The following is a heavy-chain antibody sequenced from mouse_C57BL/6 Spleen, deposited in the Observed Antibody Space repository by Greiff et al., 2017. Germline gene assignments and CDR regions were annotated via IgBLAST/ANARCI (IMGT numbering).Heavy chain of an antibody. CDR1: GFTFTDYY. CDR2: IRNKANGYTT. J-gene: IGHJ2*01. Sequence: EVMLVESGGGLVQPGGSLSLSCAASGFTFTDYYMSWVRQPPGKALEWLGFIRNKANGYTTEYSASVKGRFTISRDNSQSIRYLQMNALRAEDSATYYCARYLTGYYFDYWGQGTTLTVSS. D-gene: IGHD4-1*01. V-gene: IGHV7-3*01. CDR3: ARYLTGYYFDY.